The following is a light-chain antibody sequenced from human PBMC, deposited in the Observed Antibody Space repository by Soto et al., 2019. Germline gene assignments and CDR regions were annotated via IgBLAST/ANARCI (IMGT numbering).Light chain of an antibody. V-gene: IGLV2-14*03. CDR1: SSDVGAYNF. CDR3: SSYPSSSTHV. CDR2: DVS. Sequence: QSALTQPASVSGSPGQSITISCTGTSSDVGAYNFVSWYQQHPGKVPKLMIFDVSSRPSGVSDRFSGSKSGNTASLTISGLQAEDEGDYYCSSYPSSSTHVFGSGTKVTVL. J-gene: IGLJ1*01.